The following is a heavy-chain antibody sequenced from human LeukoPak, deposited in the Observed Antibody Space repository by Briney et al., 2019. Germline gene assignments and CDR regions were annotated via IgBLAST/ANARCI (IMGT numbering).Heavy chain of an antibody. CDR3: AKDLSTMVRGVISFDY. CDR2: ISGSGGST. Sequence: GSLRLSCAASGFTFSSYAMSWVRQAPGKGLEWVSAISGSGGSTHYADSVKGRFTISRDNSKNTLYLQMNSLRAEDTAVYYCAKDLSTMVRGVISFDYWGQGTLVTVSS. D-gene: IGHD3-10*01. CDR1: GFTFSSYA. V-gene: IGHV3-23*01. J-gene: IGHJ4*02.